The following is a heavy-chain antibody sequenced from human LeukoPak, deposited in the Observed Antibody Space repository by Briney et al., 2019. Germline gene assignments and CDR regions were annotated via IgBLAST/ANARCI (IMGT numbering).Heavy chain of an antibody. D-gene: IGHD4/OR15-4a*01. Sequence: PSETLSLTCSVSGCSITSYSWTWIRQPPGKGQEWIGYILYSGRTDYNPSLKTRVTISVDTSKNQVALKLSSVTAADTAVYYCATVDATIGRDSWGQGTLVTVCS. CDR3: ATVDATIGRDS. J-gene: IGHJ4*02. V-gene: IGHV4-59*12. CDR1: GCSITSYS. CDR2: ILYSGRT.